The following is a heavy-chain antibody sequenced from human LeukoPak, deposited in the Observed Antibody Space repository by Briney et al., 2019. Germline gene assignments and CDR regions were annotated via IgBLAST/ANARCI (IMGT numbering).Heavy chain of an antibody. CDR1: GYTFTGYY. V-gene: IGHV1-2*02. CDR2: INTNSGGT. Sequence: ASVKVSCKASGYTFTGYYLHWVRQAPGQGLEWMGWINTNSGGTYYSQKFQGRVTMTRDTSIRTAYMELSRLRSDDTAVYYCARTFSSSSAYWGQGTLVTVSS. J-gene: IGHJ4*02. CDR3: ARTFSSSSAY. D-gene: IGHD6-6*01.